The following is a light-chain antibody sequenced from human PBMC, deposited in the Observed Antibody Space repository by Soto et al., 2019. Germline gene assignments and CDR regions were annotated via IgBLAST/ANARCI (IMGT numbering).Light chain of an antibody. CDR1: QSISTR. CDR3: QHYNSYSEA. J-gene: IGKJ1*01. V-gene: IGKV1-5*01. Sequence: DIQMTQSPSTMSASVGDRVTITCRASQSISTRLAWYQQKPGKAPKLLIYDASSLESGVPSRFSGSGSGTEFTLTISSLQPDDFATYYCQHYNSYSEAFGQVTKV. CDR2: DAS.